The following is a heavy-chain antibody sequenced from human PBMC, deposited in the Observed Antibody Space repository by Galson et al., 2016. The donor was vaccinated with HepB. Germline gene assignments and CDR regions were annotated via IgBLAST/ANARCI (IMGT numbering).Heavy chain of an antibody. Sequence: SETLSLTCAVYGGSFSGYYWSWIRQPPGKGLEWIGEINHGGSTNYNPSLKSRVTISLDTSKNQFSLRLSSMTAADTAVYYCATHRGVYGYWYSSSSRGPKGFDPWGQGTLVIVSS. CDR2: INHGGST. D-gene: IGHD6-6*01. J-gene: IGHJ5*02. CDR1: GGSFSGYY. CDR3: ATHRGVYGYWYSSSSRGPKGFDP. V-gene: IGHV4-34*01.